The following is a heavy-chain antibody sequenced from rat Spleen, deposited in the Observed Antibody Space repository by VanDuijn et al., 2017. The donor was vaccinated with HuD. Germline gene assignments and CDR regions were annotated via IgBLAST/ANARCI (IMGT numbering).Heavy chain of an antibody. D-gene: IGHD1-6*01. CDR2: ISYGDRSGHSST. Sequence: EVQLVESGGGLVQPGRSLELSCAASGFIFRNYDMAWVRQAPTKGLEWVATISYGDRSGHSSTYYRDSVKGRFTISRDNAKSTLSLQMDSLRSEDTATYYCARRHYGYTDYFDYWGQGVMVTVSS. CDR3: ARRHYGYTDYFDY. CDR1: GFIFRNYD. J-gene: IGHJ2*01. V-gene: IGHV5-29*01.